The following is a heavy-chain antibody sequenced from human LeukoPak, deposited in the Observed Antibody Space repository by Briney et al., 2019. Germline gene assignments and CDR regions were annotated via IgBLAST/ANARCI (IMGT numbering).Heavy chain of an antibody. CDR1: GFTFSRYW. J-gene: IGHJ5*02. V-gene: IGHV3-74*01. CDR3: ARTPYTSSWYGWFDP. D-gene: IGHD6-13*01. CDR2: INTDGSST. Sequence: PGGSLRISCAASGFTFSRYWTHWVRQAPGKGLVWVSHINTDGSSTNYADSVKGQFTISRDNAKNTLYLQMNSLRAEDTAVYYCARTPYTSSWYGWFDPWGQGTLVTVSS.